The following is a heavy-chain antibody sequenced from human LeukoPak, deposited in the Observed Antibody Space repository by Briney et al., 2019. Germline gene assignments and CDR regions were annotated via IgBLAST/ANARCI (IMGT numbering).Heavy chain of an antibody. CDR2: ISGSGGST. J-gene: IGHJ6*02. CDR3: AKDLHYDSSGYPYYYYYGMDV. V-gene: IGHV3-23*01. CDR1: GFTFSSYA. Sequence: QAGGSLRLSCAASGFTFSSYAMSWVRQAPGKGLEWVSAISGSGGSTYYADSVKGRFTISRDNSKNTLYLQMNSLRAEDTAVYYCAKDLHYDSSGYPYYYYYGMDVWGQGTTVTVSS. D-gene: IGHD3-22*01.